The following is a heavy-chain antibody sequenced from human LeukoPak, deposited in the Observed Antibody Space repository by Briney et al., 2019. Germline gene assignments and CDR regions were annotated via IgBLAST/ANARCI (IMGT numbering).Heavy chain of an antibody. D-gene: IGHD2/OR15-2a*01. Sequence: ASVKVSCKTSGYSFTNYGITWVRQAPGQGFEWMGWISGYNSKPFYAKNFQGRVTMTTDKSTSTAYMVLRSLISDATAVYYCAFSRYYLQGSYYYMDVWGKGTPVTVSS. CDR2: ISGYNSKP. J-gene: IGHJ6*03. V-gene: IGHV1-18*01. CDR3: AFSRYYLQGSYYYMDV. CDR1: GYSFTNYG.